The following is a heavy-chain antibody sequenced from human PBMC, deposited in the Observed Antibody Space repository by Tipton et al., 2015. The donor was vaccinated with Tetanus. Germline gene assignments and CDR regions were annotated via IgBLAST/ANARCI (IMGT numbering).Heavy chain of an antibody. CDR1: GFTFSSYA. Sequence: SLRLSCAASGFTFSSYAMSWVRQAPGKGLEWVSYISSSSSTIYYADSVKGRFTISRDNAKNSLYLQMNSLRAEDTAVYYCARDSVSYYYYYYGMDVWGQGTTVTVSS. V-gene: IGHV3-48*01. D-gene: IGHD3-16*01. CDR3: ARDSVSYYYYYYGMDV. CDR2: ISSSSSTI. J-gene: IGHJ6*02.